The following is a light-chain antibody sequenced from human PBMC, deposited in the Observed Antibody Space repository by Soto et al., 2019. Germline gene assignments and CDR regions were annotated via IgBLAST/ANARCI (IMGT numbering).Light chain of an antibody. CDR3: QQSYSTPIT. Sequence: IQMTQSPSSLSASVGHRVTMTCPASQSISSWLAWYQQKPGKAPKLLIYDASSLESGVPSRFSGSGFGTDFSLTISSLQPEDSATYYCQQSYSTPITFGQGTRLEIK. CDR1: QSISSW. CDR2: DAS. J-gene: IGKJ5*01. V-gene: IGKV1-5*01.